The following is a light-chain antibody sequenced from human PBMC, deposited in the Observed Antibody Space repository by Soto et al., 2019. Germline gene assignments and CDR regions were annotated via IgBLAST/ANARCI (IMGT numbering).Light chain of an antibody. J-gene: IGKJ5*01. CDR3: QQSYSTPSIT. V-gene: IGKV1-39*01. Sequence: DIQMTQSPSTLSGSVGDRVTITCRASQSISSYLNWYQQKPGKAPKLLIYAASSLQSGVPSRFSGSGSGTDFTLTISSLQPEDFATYYCQQSYSTPSITFGQGTRLE. CDR2: AAS. CDR1: QSISSY.